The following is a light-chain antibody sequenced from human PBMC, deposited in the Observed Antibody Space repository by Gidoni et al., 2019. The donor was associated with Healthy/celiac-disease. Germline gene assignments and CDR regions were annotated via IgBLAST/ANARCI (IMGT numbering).Light chain of an antibody. CDR2: WAA. CDR1: QSVLYRSNNKNY. V-gene: IGKV4-1*01. Sequence: DIVMTQSADSLSVSLGERATINCKSSQSVLYRSNNKNYLAWYQQKQAQPPKRLIYWAATREAGGTDRFSGSGSATDYTLTISSRQDEDVAVYYCQQYYSNPVTFGPGTKVDIK. CDR3: QQYYSNPVT. J-gene: IGKJ3*01.